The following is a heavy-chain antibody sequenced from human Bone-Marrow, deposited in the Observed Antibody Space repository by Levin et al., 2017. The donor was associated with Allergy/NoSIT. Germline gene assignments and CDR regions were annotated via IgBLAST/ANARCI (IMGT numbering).Heavy chain of an antibody. Sequence: SETLSLTCAVSGGSISVGDYSWSWIRQAPGKALEWIGYIYHSGSTYYSPSLKSRVTISVDRSKNQFSLRLSSVTAADTAVYYCARVQYFYCSVGTCYSGGFDYWGQGTLVTVSS. V-gene: IGHV4-30-2*01. CDR3: ARVQYFYCSVGTCYSGGFDY. J-gene: IGHJ4*02. CDR1: GGSISVGDYS. D-gene: IGHD2-15*01. CDR2: IYHSGST.